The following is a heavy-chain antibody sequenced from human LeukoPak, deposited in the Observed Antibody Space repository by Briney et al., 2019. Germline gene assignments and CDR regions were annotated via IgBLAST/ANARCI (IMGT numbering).Heavy chain of an antibody. Sequence: SETLSLTCTVSGGSISSYYWSWIRQPPGKGLEWIGYIYYSGSTNYNPSLKSRVTISVDTSKNQFSLKLSSVTAADTAVYYCARKGSYTNWFDPGAREPWSPSPQ. CDR3: ARKGSYTNWFDP. V-gene: IGHV4-59*01. D-gene: IGHD3-10*01. CDR1: GGSISSYY. CDR2: IYYSGST. J-gene: IGHJ5*02.